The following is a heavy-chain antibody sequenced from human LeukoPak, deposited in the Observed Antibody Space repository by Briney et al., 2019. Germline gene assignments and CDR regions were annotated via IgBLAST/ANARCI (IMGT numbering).Heavy chain of an antibody. V-gene: IGHV3-23*01. CDR2: ISGNGVTT. D-gene: IGHD1-1*01. J-gene: IGHJ5*02. CDR3: ARGGTTQNNNRFDP. CDR1: GLSYITYG. Sequence: AGSLRLSCAASGLSYITYGMSWVRQAPGKGLEWVSDISGNGVTTDYADSVKGRFTISRDNSKNTLYLQMSSLRAEDTAVYYCARGGTTQNNNRFDPWGQGTLVTVSS.